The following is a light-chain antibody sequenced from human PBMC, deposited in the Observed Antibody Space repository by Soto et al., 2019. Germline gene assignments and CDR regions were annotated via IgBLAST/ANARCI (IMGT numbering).Light chain of an antibody. V-gene: IGKV3-20*01. CDR3: QQYGISRT. CDR2: GAS. Sequence: EIVLTQSPGTLSLSPGERATLSCRASQSVSSSYLAWYQQKPGQAPRLLIYGASSRATGIPDRFSGSGSGTDFTLTISRLEPEDFAVYYCQQYGISRTCGGGTKVEIK. CDR1: QSVSSSY. J-gene: IGKJ4*01.